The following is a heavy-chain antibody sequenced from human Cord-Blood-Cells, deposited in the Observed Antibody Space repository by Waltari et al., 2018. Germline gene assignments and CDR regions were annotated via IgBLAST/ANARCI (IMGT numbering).Heavy chain of an antibody. CDR2: ISSSSSYI. CDR1: GFTFSSSS. J-gene: IGHJ3*02. V-gene: IGHV3-21*01. Sequence: EVQMVESVGGLVQPGGSLRLACAASGFTFSSSSIEWVRQAPGKGLEWVSSISSSSSYIYYADSGKGRFTISRDNAKNSLYLQMNSLRAEDTAVYYCARDRAGTSDAFDIWGQGTMVTVSS. CDR3: ARDRAGTSDAFDI. D-gene: IGHD1-1*01.